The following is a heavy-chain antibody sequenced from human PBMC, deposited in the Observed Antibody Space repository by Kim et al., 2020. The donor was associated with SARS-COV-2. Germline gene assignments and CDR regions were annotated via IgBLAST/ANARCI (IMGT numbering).Heavy chain of an antibody. CDR3: ASGAAANY. J-gene: IGHJ4*02. CDR2: NGNT. V-gene: IGHV1-3*01. D-gene: IGHD2-2*01. Sequence: NGNTKYSPKFQGRVTITRDTSASPAYMELSSLRSEDTAVYYCASGAAANYWGQGTLVTVSS.